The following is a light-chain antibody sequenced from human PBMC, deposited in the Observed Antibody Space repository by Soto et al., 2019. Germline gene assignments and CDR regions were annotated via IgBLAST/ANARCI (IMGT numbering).Light chain of an antibody. J-gene: IGLJ3*02. CDR3: QAYDRSLNGWV. Sequence: QLVLTQPPSVSGAPGQRVTISCTGSASNIGADYGAHWYQQLPGAAPQLLIYGNTNRPSGVPDRISGSKSGASAYLSITGLQAEDEADYYCQAYDRSLNGWVFGGGTKLTVL. CDR1: ASNIGADYG. CDR2: GNT. V-gene: IGLV1-40*01.